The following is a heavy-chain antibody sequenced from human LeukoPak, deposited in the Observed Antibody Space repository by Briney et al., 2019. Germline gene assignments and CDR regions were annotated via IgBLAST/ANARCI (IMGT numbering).Heavy chain of an antibody. Sequence: ASVKVSCKASGYTFTSYYMHWVRQAPGQGLEWMGIINPSGGSTSYAQKFQGRVTMTRDTSTSTVYLELSSLRSEDTAVYYCAIEVDTAMVTYWGQGTLVIVSS. CDR3: AIEVDTAMVTY. CDR1: GYTFTSYY. CDR2: INPSGGST. J-gene: IGHJ4*02. D-gene: IGHD5-18*01. V-gene: IGHV1-46*01.